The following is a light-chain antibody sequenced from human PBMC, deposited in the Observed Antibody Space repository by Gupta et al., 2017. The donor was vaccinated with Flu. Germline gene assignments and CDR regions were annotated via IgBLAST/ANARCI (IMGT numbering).Light chain of an antibody. CDR2: GAS. Sequence: GTLYLSPGDRATRSCRASQRVRSNYLAWYQQKAGQAPRLLIYGASSRATGIPDRFSGSGSGTEFTLTISRLDPEDFVVYYCQQEGGSSLTFGQGTQLEIK. CDR1: QRVRSNY. J-gene: IGKJ5*01. V-gene: IGKV3-20*01. CDR3: QQEGGSSLT.